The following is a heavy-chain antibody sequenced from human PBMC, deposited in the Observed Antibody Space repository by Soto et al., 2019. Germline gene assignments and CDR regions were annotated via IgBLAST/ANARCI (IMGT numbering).Heavy chain of an antibody. CDR2: IDPSDSYT. CDR1: GYSFTSYW. J-gene: IGHJ3*02. D-gene: IGHD6-6*01. CDR3: ARHGGSSSSSFGGAFEI. V-gene: IGHV5-10-1*01. Sequence: GESLKIACKGSGYSFTSYWVSWVRQMPGKGLEWMGRIDPSDSYTTYSPSFQGHVTLSAAKPMSTAYLQWSSLKPSDIARHYCARHGGSSSSSFGGAFEIWVQLRMFTVSS.